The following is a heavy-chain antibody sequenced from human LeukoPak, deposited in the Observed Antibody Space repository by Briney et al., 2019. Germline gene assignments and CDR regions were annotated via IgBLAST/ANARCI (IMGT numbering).Heavy chain of an antibody. J-gene: IGHJ2*01. CDR1: GLSLSSNN. V-gene: IGHV3-48*04. Sequence: GGSLSLSCAASGLSLSSNNMHWVRQTPGGGLEWLSYISAGSGTVFSADSVKGRFSISRDNARESLFLQMSSLRVEDTGVYYCTRDLGLRRMTWGRGTLVIVSS. CDR2: ISAGSGTV. CDR3: TRDLGLRRMT.